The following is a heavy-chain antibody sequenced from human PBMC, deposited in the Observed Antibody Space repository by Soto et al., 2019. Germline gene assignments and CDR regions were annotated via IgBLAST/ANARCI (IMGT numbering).Heavy chain of an antibody. CDR2: ILYDVNNK. D-gene: IGHD3-3*01. CDR1: GFIFSNYA. V-gene: IGHV3-30*18. CDR3: AKGLSDDFGLVIIPVELDS. Sequence: QVQLVESGGGVVQPGRSLRLSCAASGFIFSNYAMHWVRQAPGKGLEWVAVILYDVNNKYYADSVKGRFTISRDNSKNTLYLQMNSLRAEDTAVYYCAKGLSDDFGLVIIPVELDSWGQGTLVTVSS. J-gene: IGHJ4*02.